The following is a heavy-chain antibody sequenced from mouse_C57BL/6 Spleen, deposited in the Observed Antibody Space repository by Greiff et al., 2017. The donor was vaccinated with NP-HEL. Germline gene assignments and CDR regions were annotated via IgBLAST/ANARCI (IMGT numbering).Heavy chain of an antibody. CDR3: ARRHLMDY. J-gene: IGHJ4*01. V-gene: IGHV1-76*01. CDR1: GYTFTDYY. D-gene: IGHD3-2*01. Sequence: VQLQQSGAELVRPGASVKLSCKASGYTFTDYYINWVKQRPGQGLEWIARIYPGSGNTYYNEKFKGKATLTAEKSSSTAYMQLSSLTSEDSAVYFGARRHLMDYWGQGTSVTVSS. CDR2: IYPGSGNT.